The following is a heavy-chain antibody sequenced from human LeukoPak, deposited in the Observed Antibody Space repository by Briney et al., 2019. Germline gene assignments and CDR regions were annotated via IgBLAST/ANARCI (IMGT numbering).Heavy chain of an antibody. D-gene: IGHD6-13*01. V-gene: IGHV3-23*01. CDR2: IGDGGST. J-gene: IGHJ4*02. CDR3: AKGGIGEPGALGN. Sequence: GGSLRLSCAASGYTFSSYAMTWVRQAPGKGLEWVSSIGDGGSTYYADSVKGRFINSRDNSKDTLYLQMNSLRVEDAAVYYCAKGGIGEPGALGNWGQGTLVTVSA. CDR1: GYTFSSYA.